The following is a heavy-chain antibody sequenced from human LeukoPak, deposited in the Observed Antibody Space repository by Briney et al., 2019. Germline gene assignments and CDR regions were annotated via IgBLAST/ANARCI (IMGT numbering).Heavy chain of an antibody. CDR3: AKYYYDSSGYQAFDY. CDR2: ISGSGGST. Sequence: PGGSLRLSCAASGFTFSSYAMSWVRQAPGKGLEWVSAISGSGGSTYYADSVKGRFTISRDNSKNTLYLQMNSLRAADTAVYYCAKYYYDSSGYQAFDYWGQGTLVTVSS. CDR1: GFTFSSYA. D-gene: IGHD3-22*01. V-gene: IGHV3-23*01. J-gene: IGHJ4*02.